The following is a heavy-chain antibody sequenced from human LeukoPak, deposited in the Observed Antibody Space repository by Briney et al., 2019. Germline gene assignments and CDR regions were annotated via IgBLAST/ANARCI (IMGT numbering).Heavy chain of an antibody. V-gene: IGHV3-21*01. Sequence: GGPLRLSCAASGFTFSSYSMNWVRQAAGKGLAWVSSISSSSSYIYYAHSVKGRCTISRDNAKNSLDLQMNGLRAEDTAVYYCARERAARSRVDYWGQGTLVTVSS. CDR3: ARERAARSRVDY. CDR2: ISSSSSYI. D-gene: IGHD6-6*01. CDR1: GFTFSSYS. J-gene: IGHJ4*02.